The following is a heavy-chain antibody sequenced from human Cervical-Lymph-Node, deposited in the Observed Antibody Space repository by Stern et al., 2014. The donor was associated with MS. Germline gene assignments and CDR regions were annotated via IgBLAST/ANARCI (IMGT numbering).Heavy chain of an antibody. J-gene: IGHJ6*02. Sequence: VQLVQSGAEVKKPGSSVKVSCEASGGSFSDYALSWVRQAPGQGLEWMGGLIPIFGIANYAQKFQGRVTITTDKFTSTAYMELRSLRSEDTAVYYCARTYYYGTGTYSYHYYGMDVWGQGTTVTVSS. V-gene: IGHV1-69*17. CDR3: ARTYYYGTGTYSYHYYGMDV. D-gene: IGHD3-10*01. CDR2: LIPIFGIA. CDR1: GGSFSDYA.